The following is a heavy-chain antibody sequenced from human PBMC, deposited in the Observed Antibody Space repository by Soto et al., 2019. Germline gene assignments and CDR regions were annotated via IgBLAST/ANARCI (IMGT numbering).Heavy chain of an antibody. CDR2: VDPNDSFA. CDR1: EYSFRIYW. V-gene: IGHV5-10-1*01. D-gene: IGHD3-10*01. J-gene: IGHJ4*02. CDR3: ARHQSGSGNSNFDF. Sequence: GESLKISCQAFEYSFRIYWISWVRQKPGGGLEWMGRVDPNDSFATYSPSCEGHVSISVDKSTNIVYLQWRSLRASDTATYYCARHQSGSGNSNFDFWGQGTPVTVSS.